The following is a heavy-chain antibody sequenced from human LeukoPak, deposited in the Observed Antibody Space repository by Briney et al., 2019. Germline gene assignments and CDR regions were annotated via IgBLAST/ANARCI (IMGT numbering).Heavy chain of an antibody. CDR2: IYYSGST. J-gene: IGHJ5*02. V-gene: IGHV4-61*01. CDR3: ARGALGGSYGNAFDP. Sequence: KPSETLSLTCTVSGGSVSSGSYYWSWIRQPPGKGLEWIGYIYYSGSTNYNPSLKSRVTISVDTSKNQFSLKLSSVTAADTAVYYCARGALGGSYGNAFDPWGQGTLVTVSS. D-gene: IGHD1-26*01. CDR1: GGSVSSGSYY.